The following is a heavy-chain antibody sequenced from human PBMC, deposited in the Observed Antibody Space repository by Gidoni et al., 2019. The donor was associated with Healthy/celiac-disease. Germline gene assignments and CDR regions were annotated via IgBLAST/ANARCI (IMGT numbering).Heavy chain of an antibody. Sequence: EVQLLESGGGLVQPGGSLRLSCAASGFTFSSYWMHWVRQAPGKGLVWVSRSNSDGSSTSYADSVKGRFTISRDNAKNTLYLQMNSLRAEDTAVYYCARVRYSGYDIDYFDYWGQGTLVTVSS. CDR1: GFTFSSYW. CDR2: SNSDGSST. CDR3: ARVRYSGYDIDYFDY. V-gene: IGHV3-74*01. J-gene: IGHJ4*02. D-gene: IGHD5-12*01.